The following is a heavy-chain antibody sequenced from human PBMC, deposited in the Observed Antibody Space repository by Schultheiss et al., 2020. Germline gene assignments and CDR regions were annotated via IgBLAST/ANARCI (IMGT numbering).Heavy chain of an antibody. CDR2: IYTSGST. CDR3: AREAYDFWSGYSPTYYYYGMDV. CDR1: GGSFSGYY. V-gene: IGHV4-4*07. Sequence: SATLSLTCAVYGGSFSGYYWSWIRQPAGKGLEWIGRIYTSGSTNYNPSLKSRVTISVDTSKNQFSLKLSSVTAADTAVYYCAREAYDFWSGYSPTYYYYGMDVWGQGTTVTGSS. D-gene: IGHD3-3*01. J-gene: IGHJ6*02.